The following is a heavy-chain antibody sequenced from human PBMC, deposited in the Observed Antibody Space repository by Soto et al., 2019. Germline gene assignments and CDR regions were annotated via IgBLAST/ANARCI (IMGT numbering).Heavy chain of an antibody. CDR3: ARDRVRGMDV. V-gene: IGHV3-66*01. Sequence: EVQLVESGGGLVQPGGSLRLSCAASGFTVSSNYMSWVRQAPGKGLEWVSVIYSGGSTYYADSVKGRFTISRDNSKNTRDLQMNGRRAEDTAVYYCARDRVRGMDVWGQGTTVTVSS. CDR2: IYSGGST. J-gene: IGHJ6*02. CDR1: GFTVSSNY.